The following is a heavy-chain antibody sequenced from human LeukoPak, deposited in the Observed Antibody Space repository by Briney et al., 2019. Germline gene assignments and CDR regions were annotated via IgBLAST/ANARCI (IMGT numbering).Heavy chain of an antibody. CDR1: GFTFSSYE. Sequence: GGSLRLSCAASGFTFSSYEMSWVRQAPGKGLEWVSAISGSGGSTYYADSVKGRFTISRDNSKNTLYLQMNSLRAEDTAIYYCATYRQVLLPFESWGQGTLVTVSS. V-gene: IGHV3-23*01. CDR2: ISGSGGST. J-gene: IGHJ4*02. D-gene: IGHD2-8*02. CDR3: ATYRQVLLPFES.